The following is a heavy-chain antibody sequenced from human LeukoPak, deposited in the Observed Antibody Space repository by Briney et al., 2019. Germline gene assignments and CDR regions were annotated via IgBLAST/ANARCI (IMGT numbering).Heavy chain of an antibody. CDR1: GYTFSSYA. CDR2: ISPYNGNT. J-gene: IGHJ2*01. Sequence: ASVKVSCTASGYTFSSYAISWVRQAPGQGLEWMGWISPYNGNTNSAQRFQGRVTMTTDTSTSAACMELTSLRPDDTAVYYCARDNTWYFDLWGRGTLVTVSS. V-gene: IGHV1-18*01. D-gene: IGHD2/OR15-2a*01. CDR3: ARDNTWYFDL.